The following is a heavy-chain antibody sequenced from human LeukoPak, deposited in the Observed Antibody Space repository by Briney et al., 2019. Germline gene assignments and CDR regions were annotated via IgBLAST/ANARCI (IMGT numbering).Heavy chain of an antibody. CDR1: GFTFSSYS. Sequence: GGSLRLSCAASGFTFSSYSMNWVRQAPGKGLEWVSTITVSDGSTYYADSVKGRFTISRDNSKNTLYLQMNSLRAEDTAVYYCAKDVDYWGQGTLVTVSS. CDR2: ITVSDGST. CDR3: AKDVDY. J-gene: IGHJ4*02. V-gene: IGHV3-23*01.